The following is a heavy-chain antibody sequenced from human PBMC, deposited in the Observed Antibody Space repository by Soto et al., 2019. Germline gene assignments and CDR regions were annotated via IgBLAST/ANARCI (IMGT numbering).Heavy chain of an antibody. CDR2: ISGSGGTA. J-gene: IGHJ3*02. CDR3: AHLAGGGYEAFGI. CDR1: GFIFSSYA. D-gene: IGHD6-19*01. Sequence: EVQLLESGGGLVQPGGSLRLSCAASGFIFSSYAMTWVRQAPGKGLEWVSSISGSGGTAYYADSVKGRFTISKDNSRNTLDLQINSLRAEDTAVYYCAHLAGGGYEAFGIWGQETMVTVSS. V-gene: IGHV3-23*01.